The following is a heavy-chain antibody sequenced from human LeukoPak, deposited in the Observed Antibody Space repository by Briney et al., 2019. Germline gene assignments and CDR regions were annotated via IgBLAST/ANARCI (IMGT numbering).Heavy chain of an antibody. D-gene: IGHD3-10*01. CDR3: ARDIFGSGSYPDY. Sequence: PGRSLRLSCEASGFAFNTYAMHWVRQAPGKGLEWVTLIWHDGSHKFYIDSVRGRFTISRDNSKNTVYLQMNGLRAEDTAVYYCARDIFGSGSYPDYWGQGTLVAVSS. CDR2: IWHDGSHK. J-gene: IGHJ4*02. V-gene: IGHV3-33*01. CDR1: GFAFNTYA.